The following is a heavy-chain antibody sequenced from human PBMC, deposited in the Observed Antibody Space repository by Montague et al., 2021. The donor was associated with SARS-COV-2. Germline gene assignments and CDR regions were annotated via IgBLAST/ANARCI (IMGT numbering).Heavy chain of an antibody. CDR3: ARGSGEGCSSTSCQYWGYYGMDV. D-gene: IGHD2-2*01. V-gene: IGHV4-4*07. CDR1: GASITTYY. Sequence: SETLSLTCTVSGASITTYYWSWIRQSAGKGLEWIGRIHTSGNTNYNPTLRSRVTMSVDTSKNQFSLKLSSVTAADTAVYYCARGSGEGCSSTSCQYWGYYGMDVWGQGTTVTVSS. CDR2: IHTSGNT. J-gene: IGHJ6*02.